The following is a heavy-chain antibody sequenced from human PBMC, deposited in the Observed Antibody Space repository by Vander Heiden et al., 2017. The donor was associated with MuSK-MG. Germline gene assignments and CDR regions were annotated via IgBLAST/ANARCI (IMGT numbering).Heavy chain of an antibody. Sequence: EVQLVESGGGLVQPGGSLRTPCAGSGSTFSRYNMNWVRQAPGKGLEWFSYISSSSSTIHYADSVKGRITISRDNAKDSLYLQMNSLRAEDTAVYYCASGGDGDGYYNYFHYWGQGTLVTVSS. CDR1: GSTFSRYN. CDR3: ASGGDGDGYYNYFHY. D-gene: IGHD1-26*01. V-gene: IGHV3-48*01. CDR2: ISSSSSTI. J-gene: IGHJ4*02.